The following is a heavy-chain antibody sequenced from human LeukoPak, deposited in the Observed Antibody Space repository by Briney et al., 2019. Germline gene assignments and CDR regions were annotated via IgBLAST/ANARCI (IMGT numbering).Heavy chain of an antibody. Sequence: PGGSLRLSCAASGFTVSSNYMSWVRQAPGKGLEWVSVIYSGGSTYYADSVKGRFTISRDNSKNTLYLQMNNLRAEDTAVYYCARSSSWYGVDYWGQGTLVTVSP. D-gene: IGHD6-13*01. V-gene: IGHV3-53*01. CDR2: IYSGGST. CDR1: GFTVSSNY. J-gene: IGHJ4*02. CDR3: ARSSSWYGVDY.